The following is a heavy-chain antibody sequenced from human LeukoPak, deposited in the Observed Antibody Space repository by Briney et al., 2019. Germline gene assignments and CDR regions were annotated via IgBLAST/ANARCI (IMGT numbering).Heavy chain of an antibody. CDR3: TRAASSGPLFTYHMDV. CDR1: GNSISSGDYY. CDR2: INHSGGT. D-gene: IGHD3-22*01. J-gene: IGHJ6*03. Sequence: PSETLSLTCTVSGNSISSGDYYWSWIRQPPGKGLEWIGEINHSGGTNYNPSLKSRVTIAVDTSKNQFSLKLTSVTAADTAVYYCTRAASSGPLFTYHMDVWGKGTTVTVSS. V-gene: IGHV4-61*08.